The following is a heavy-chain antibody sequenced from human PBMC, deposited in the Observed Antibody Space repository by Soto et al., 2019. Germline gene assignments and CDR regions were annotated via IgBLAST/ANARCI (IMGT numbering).Heavy chain of an antibody. J-gene: IGHJ6*02. D-gene: IGHD3-10*01. V-gene: IGHV4-59*07. CDR1: GVPITTFY. CDR2: IYYGGST. Sequence: QVQLQESGPALVRPSDSLSLICSVSGVPITTFYWSWILQAPGKGLEYIGSIYYGGSTHYNPALKSRVPISVDTANNSFSLTLRAVTAADTAAYYWARGQLLHYQYGLDVWGQGTT. CDR3: ARGQLLHYQYGLDV.